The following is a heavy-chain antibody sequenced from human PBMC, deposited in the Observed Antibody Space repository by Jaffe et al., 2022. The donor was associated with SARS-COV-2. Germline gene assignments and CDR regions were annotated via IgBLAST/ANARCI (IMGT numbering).Heavy chain of an antibody. J-gene: IGHJ4*02. Sequence: QVQLVESGGGVVQPGRSLRLSCAASGFTFSSYGMHWVRQAPGKGLEWVAVISYDGSNKYYADSVKGRFTISRDNSKNTLYLQMNSLRAEDTAVYYCAKDQGYSSIPGVFDYWGQGTLVTVSS. CDR2: ISYDGSNK. V-gene: IGHV3-30*18. CDR3: AKDQGYSSIPGVFDY. D-gene: IGHD6-13*01. CDR1: GFTFSSYG.